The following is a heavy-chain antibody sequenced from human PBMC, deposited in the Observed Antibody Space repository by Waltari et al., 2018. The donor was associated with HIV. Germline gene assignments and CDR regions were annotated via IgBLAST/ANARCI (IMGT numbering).Heavy chain of an antibody. D-gene: IGHD3-10*01. J-gene: IGHJ6*02. Sequence: EQLVQSGAEVTKPRVSVKVSGKASGYTLTSNDSNWLRQATGKGLEWMGWMNPNSGNTGYAQKFQGRVTMTRNTSISTAYMELNSLRSEDTAVYYCARGRNMIRGKYYYYYGMDVWGQGTTVTVSS. CDR1: GYTLTSND. CDR2: MNPNSGNT. CDR3: ARGRNMIRGKYYYYYGMDV. V-gene: IGHV1-8*01.